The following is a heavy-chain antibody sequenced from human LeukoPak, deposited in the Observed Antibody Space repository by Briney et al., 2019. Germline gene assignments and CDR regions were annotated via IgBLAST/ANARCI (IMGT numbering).Heavy chain of an antibody. V-gene: IGHV3-23*01. CDR2: ISGSGGST. Sequence: AGGSLRLSCAASGFTFSSYAMSWVRQAPGKGLEWVSAISGSGGSTYYADSVKGRFTISRDNSKNTLYLQMNSLRAEDTAVYYCAKYSSSWSSQDNWFDPWGQGTLVTVSS. CDR3: AKYSSSWSSQDNWFDP. D-gene: IGHD6-13*01. J-gene: IGHJ5*02. CDR1: GFTFSSYA.